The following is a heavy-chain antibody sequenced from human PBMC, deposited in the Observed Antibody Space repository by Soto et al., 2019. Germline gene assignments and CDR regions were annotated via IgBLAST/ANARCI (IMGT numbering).Heavy chain of an antibody. Sequence: GGSLRLSCAAAGVTFSNHGMHGGRDGPGKGLEWVAVIVYDGSNKYYADSVKGRFTISRDNSKNTLYLQMNSLRAEDTAVYYCAREEKKVYDFWSGYSLYYYYYGMDVWVQGTTVTVSS. D-gene: IGHD3-3*01. CDR2: IVYDGSNK. V-gene: IGHV3-33*01. J-gene: IGHJ6*02. CDR1: GVTFSNHG. CDR3: AREEKKVYDFWSGYSLYYYYYGMDV.